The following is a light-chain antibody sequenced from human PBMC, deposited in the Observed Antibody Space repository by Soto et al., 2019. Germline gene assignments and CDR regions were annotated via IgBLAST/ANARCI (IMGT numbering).Light chain of an antibody. CDR3: SSSTNTITRYD. CDR1: SSDVGGYNY. V-gene: IGLV2-14*01. Sequence: QSVLTQPASVSGSPGQSITISCTGTSSDVGGYNYVSWFQHHPGKAPKLIIYEVSYRPSGVSNRFSGSKSGDTASLTISGLQAEDEADYYCSSSTNTITRYDFGTGTKVTVL. J-gene: IGLJ1*01. CDR2: EVS.